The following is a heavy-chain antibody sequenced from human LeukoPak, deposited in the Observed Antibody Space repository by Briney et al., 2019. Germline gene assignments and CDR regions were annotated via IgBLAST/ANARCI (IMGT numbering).Heavy chain of an antibody. Sequence: GGSLRLSCAASGFTFGIYAMNWVCQAPGKGLEWVSYIGPSDGNICYADSVKGRFTISRDNSKNTLYLQMNSLRAEDTAVYYCARERDSSGYYYGNDAFDIWGQGTMVTVSS. CDR1: GFTFGIYA. CDR2: IGPSDGNI. J-gene: IGHJ3*02. D-gene: IGHD3-22*01. CDR3: ARERDSSGYYYGNDAFDI. V-gene: IGHV3-48*01.